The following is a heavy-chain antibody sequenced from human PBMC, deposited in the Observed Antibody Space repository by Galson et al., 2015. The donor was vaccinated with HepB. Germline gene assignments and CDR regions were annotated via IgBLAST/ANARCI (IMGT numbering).Heavy chain of an antibody. Sequence: QSGAEVKKPGESLRISCKGSGYSFTSYWISWVRQMPGKGLEWMGRIDPSDSYTNYSPSFQGHVTISADKSISTAYLQWSSLKASDTAMYYCARKGLSDYYYYYGMDVWGQGTTVTVSS. CDR3: ARKGLSDYYYYYGMDV. V-gene: IGHV5-10-1*01. J-gene: IGHJ6*02. CDR1: GYSFTSYW. CDR2: IDPSDSYT.